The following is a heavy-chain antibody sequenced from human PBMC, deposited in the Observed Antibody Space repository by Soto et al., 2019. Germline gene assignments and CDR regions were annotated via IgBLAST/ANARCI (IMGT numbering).Heavy chain of an antibody. CDR3: ADSSGDSSRYTYYFVY. CDR1: GFSLSTSGVG. Sequence: ITLKESGPTLVKPTQTLTLTCTFSGFSLSTSGVGVGWIRQPPGKALEWLALTYWDADKRYSPSLKSRLTITKDTSKIQVVITMTNMVPVDTATYYCADSSGDSSRYTYYFVYSGQETMVTVSS. D-gene: IGHD3-22*01. V-gene: IGHV2-5*02. CDR2: TYWDADK. J-gene: IGHJ4*02.